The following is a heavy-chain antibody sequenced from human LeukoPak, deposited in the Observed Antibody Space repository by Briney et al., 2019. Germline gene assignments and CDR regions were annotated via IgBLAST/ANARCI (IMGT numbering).Heavy chain of an antibody. Sequence: SETLSLTCTVSGGSISSYYWSWIRQPPGKGLEWIGYIYHSGSTYYNPSLKSRVTISVDRSKNQFSLKLSSVTAADTAVYYCARAGLRSMVRGVIRPDAFDIWGQGTMVTVSS. V-gene: IGHV4-59*12. CDR3: ARAGLRSMVRGVIRPDAFDI. D-gene: IGHD3-10*01. J-gene: IGHJ3*02. CDR2: IYHSGST. CDR1: GGSISSYY.